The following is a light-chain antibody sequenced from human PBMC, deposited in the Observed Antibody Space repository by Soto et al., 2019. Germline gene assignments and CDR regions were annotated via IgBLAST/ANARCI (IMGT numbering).Light chain of an antibody. CDR1: RSLAYIDGNTY. CDR2: NVS. CDR3: MQGTHWPPYT. J-gene: IGKJ2*01. Sequence: DVLMTQSPLSLPVTLGQPASISCWSSRSLAYIDGNTYLNWFQQRPGQSPRRLIYNVSNRDSGXPXRXXGSGSGNDFKLKIRRVEAEYLAVYYCMQGTHWPPYTFGPGTKLEIK. V-gene: IGKV2-30*01.